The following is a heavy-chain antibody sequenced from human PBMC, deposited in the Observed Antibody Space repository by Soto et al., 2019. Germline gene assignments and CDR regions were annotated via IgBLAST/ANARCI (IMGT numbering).Heavy chain of an antibody. CDR1: GDSISSGGYY. Sequence: QVQLQESGPGLVKPSQTLALTCSVSGDSISSGGYYWNWIRQLPGKGLEWIGYTSYSGSTNYNPSLNTRANISVDTSKNQFSLKLTSVTAADTAVYYCARDEGAQFDWYFDLWGRGTLVTVSS. CDR3: ARDEGAQFDWYFDL. V-gene: IGHV4-31*03. CDR2: TSYSGST. J-gene: IGHJ2*01.